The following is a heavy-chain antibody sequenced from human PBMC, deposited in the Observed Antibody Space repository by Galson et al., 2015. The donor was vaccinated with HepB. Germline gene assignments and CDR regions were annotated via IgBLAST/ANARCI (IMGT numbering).Heavy chain of an antibody. J-gene: IGHJ4*02. CDR3: ARGPTVTTAYVAAY. CDR2: IKQDGSET. D-gene: IGHD4-17*01. Sequence: SLRLSCAASGFTFSNYWMTWVRQAPGKGLEWVANIKQDGSETYYVDSVKGRFTISRDNAENSLYLQMNSLRAEDTAVYYCARGPTVTTAYVAAYWGQGTLVTVSS. CDR1: GFTFSNYW. V-gene: IGHV3-7*03.